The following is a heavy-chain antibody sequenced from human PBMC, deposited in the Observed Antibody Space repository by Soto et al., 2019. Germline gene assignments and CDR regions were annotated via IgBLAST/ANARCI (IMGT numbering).Heavy chain of an antibody. CDR2: INAGNGNT. CDR3: ARVRSSGWYFDY. J-gene: IGHJ4*02. Sequence: ASVKVSCKASGYTFTSYAIHWVRQAPGQRLGWMGWINAGNGNTKYSQNFQGRVTITRDTSATTAYMELSSLRSEDTAVYYCARVRSSGWYFDYWGQGTLVTVSS. V-gene: IGHV1-3*01. CDR1: GYTFTSYA. D-gene: IGHD6-19*01.